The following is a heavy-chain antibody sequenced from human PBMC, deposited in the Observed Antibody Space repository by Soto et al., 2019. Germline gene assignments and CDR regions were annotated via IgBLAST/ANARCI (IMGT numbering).Heavy chain of an antibody. V-gene: IGHV3-23*01. CDR1: EFDFSNYA. J-gene: IGHJ4*02. CDR2: ITASGATT. Sequence: PGGSLRLSCAASEFDFSNYAMAWVRQAPGKGLEWVSHITASGATTYYADSVKGRFTISRDNSKNTLYLHMSALRVEDTAIFFCAKDRASGRGSCYDSWGQGTLVTVSS. CDR3: AKDRASGRGSCYDS. D-gene: IGHD5-18*01.